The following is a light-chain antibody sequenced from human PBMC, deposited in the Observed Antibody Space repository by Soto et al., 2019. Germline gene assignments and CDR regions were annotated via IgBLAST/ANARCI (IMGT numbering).Light chain of an antibody. CDR3: QQYESFPLT. CDR1: QGINKF. J-gene: IGKJ4*01. CDR2: TAS. Sequence: DIQMTQSPSSLSASVGDSVTITCRASQGINKFLAWFQQKPGTAPKSLISTASRLQSGVPSRFSGSGSGTHFTLTISSLQPEDFATYYCQQYESFPLTFGGGTRVEIK. V-gene: IGKV1-16*01.